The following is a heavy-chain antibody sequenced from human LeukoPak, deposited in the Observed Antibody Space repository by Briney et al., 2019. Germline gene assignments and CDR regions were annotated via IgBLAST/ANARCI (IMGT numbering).Heavy chain of an antibody. CDR2: MNPNSGNT. CDR3: ARDPYYYGSGSYGI. V-gene: IGHV1-8*01. Sequence: ASVKVSCKASGYTFTSYDINWVRQATGQGLEWMGWMNPNSGNTGYAQKFQGRVTMTRNTSISTAYMELSSLRSEDTAVYYCARDPYYYGSGSYGIWGQGPMVTVSS. J-gene: IGHJ3*02. CDR1: GYTFTSYD. D-gene: IGHD3-10*01.